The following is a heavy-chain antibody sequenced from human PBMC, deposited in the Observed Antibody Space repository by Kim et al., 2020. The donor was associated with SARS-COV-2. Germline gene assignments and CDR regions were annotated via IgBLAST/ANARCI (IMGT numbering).Heavy chain of an antibody. CDR1: GFTFSSYW. CDR2: IKQDGSEK. Sequence: GGSLRLSCAASGFTFSSYWMSWVRQAPGKGLEWVANIKQDGSEKYYVDSVKGRFTISRDNAKNSLYLQMNSLRAEDTAVYYCARDRNNWNPWPDFDSWGQGTLVTVSS. CDR3: ARDRNNWNPWPDFDS. J-gene: IGHJ5*01. D-gene: IGHD1-20*01. V-gene: IGHV3-7*03.